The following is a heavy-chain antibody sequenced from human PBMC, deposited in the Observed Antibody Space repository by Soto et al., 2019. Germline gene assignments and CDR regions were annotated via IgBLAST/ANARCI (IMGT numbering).Heavy chain of an antibody. D-gene: IGHD3-9*01. CDR1: GFTFSSYA. J-gene: IGHJ4*02. Sequence: QVQLVESGGGVVQPGRSLRLSCAASGFTFSSYAMHWVRQAPGKGLEWVAVISYDGSNKYYADAVKGRFTISRDNSKNTLYLQMNSLRAEDTAVYYCARGGNTYYDMLTGYLDYWGQGTLVTVSS. CDR3: ARGGNTYYDMLTGYLDY. CDR2: ISYDGSNK. V-gene: IGHV3-30-3*01.